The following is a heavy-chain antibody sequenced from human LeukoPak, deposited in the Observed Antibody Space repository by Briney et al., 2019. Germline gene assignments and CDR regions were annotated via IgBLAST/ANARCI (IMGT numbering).Heavy chain of an antibody. CDR2: MNPNSGNT. D-gene: IGHD6-19*01. CDR1: GYTFTSYD. V-gene: IGHV1-8*01. Sequence: GASVKVSCKASGYTFTSYDINWVRHATGQGLEWMGWMNPNSGNTGYAQKFQGRVTMTRNTSISTAYMELSSLRSEDTAVYYCARTGYSSGWNYGMDVWGQGTTVTVSS. CDR3: ARTGYSSGWNYGMDV. J-gene: IGHJ6*02.